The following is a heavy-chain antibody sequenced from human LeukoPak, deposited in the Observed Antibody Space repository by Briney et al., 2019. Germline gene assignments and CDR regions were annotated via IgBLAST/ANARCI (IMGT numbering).Heavy chain of an antibody. CDR1: GVSVSSGGYY. V-gene: IGHV4-31*03. CDR2: IYYSGSA. D-gene: IGHD1/OR15-1a*01. J-gene: IGHJ4*02. Sequence: SETLSLTCTVSGVSVSSGGYYWNWIRQYPGKGLEWIGYIYYSGSAYYKTSLESRVTISLDMSKNQFSLKLSSVTAAETAVYYCERVRFTVEQEFDYWGQGTLVTVSS. CDR3: ERVRFTVEQEFDY.